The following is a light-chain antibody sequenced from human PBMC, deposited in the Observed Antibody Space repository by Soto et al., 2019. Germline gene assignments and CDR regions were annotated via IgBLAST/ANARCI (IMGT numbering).Light chain of an antibody. Sequence: QSVLTQPDSVSGSLGQSISISCTGTSGDLGNFNSVSWYQQHPGKAPKLILFEVYNRPSGVSNRFSGSKSANTASLTIIGLQTEDEADYYCSSHTANNTWLFGGGTQLTVL. V-gene: IGLV2-14*01. CDR2: EVY. J-gene: IGLJ2*01. CDR3: SSHTANNTWL. CDR1: SGDLGNFNS.